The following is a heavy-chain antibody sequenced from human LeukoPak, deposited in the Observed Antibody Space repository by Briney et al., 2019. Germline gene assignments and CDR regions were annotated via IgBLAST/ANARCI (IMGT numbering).Heavy chain of an antibody. Sequence: ASVTVSCTASGYTFTDYYIHWVRRAPGQGLGWMGWIIPQSGITKYAQTFQGRVTMTRDTSISTAYMELSRLRSDDTTVYYCANAGGPTTSLDYWGQGTLVTVSS. CDR2: IIPQSGIT. CDR3: ANAGGPTTSLDY. V-gene: IGHV1-2*02. D-gene: IGHD1-26*01. J-gene: IGHJ4*02. CDR1: GYTFTDYY.